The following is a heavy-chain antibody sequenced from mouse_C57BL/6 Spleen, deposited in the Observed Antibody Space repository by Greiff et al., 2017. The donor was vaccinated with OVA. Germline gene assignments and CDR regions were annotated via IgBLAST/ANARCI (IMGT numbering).Heavy chain of an antibody. V-gene: IGHV1-76*01. Sequence: VQLQQSGAELVRPGASVKLSCKASGYTFTDYYINWVQQRPGQGLEWIARIYPGSGNTYYNEKFKGKATLTAEKSSSTAYMQLSSLTSEDSAVYFCARYGNYDDWYFDVWGTGTTVTVSS. D-gene: IGHD2-1*01. CDR3: ARYGNYDDWYFDV. CDR2: IYPGSGNT. J-gene: IGHJ1*03. CDR1: GYTFTDYY.